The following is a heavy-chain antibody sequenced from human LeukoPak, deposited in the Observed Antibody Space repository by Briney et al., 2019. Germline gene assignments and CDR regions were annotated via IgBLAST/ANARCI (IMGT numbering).Heavy chain of an antibody. D-gene: IGHD3-10*01. J-gene: IGHJ3*02. CDR1: GYTFTSYG. V-gene: IGHV1-18*04. CDR3: ARAGITMGDAFDI. Sequence: ASVKVSCKASGYTFTSYGISWVRQAPGQGLEWVGWISAYNGNTNYAQKLQGRVTMTTDTSTSTAHMELRSLRSDDTAVYYCARAGITMGDAFDIWGQGTMVTVSS. CDR2: ISAYNGNT.